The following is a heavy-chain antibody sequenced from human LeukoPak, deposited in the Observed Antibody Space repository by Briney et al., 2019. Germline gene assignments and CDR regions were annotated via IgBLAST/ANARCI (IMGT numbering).Heavy chain of an antibody. CDR3: ARDKLDYYDSSGYYNRGCEPIDY. V-gene: IGHV1-18*01. Sequence: GASVKVSCKASGYTFTSYGISWVRQAPGQGLEWMGWISAYNGNTNYAQKLQGRGTMTTDTSTSTAYMELRSLRSDDTAVYYCARDKLDYYDSSGYYNRGCEPIDYWGQGTLVTVSS. CDR1: GYTFTSYG. D-gene: IGHD3-22*01. CDR2: ISAYNGNT. J-gene: IGHJ4*02.